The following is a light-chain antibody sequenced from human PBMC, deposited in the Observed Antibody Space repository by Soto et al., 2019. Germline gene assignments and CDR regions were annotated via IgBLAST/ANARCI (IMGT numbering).Light chain of an antibody. CDR1: QSVSSTY. CDR2: GAS. CDR3: QRYDISPFP. J-gene: IGKJ2*01. Sequence: EIVLTQCPGTLSLSPGERATLSCRASQSVSSTYLAWYQQKPGQAPRLLIYGASSRATGIPDRFSGSGSGTDFTLTISRLEPEDFAVYYCQRYDISPFPFGQGTKLEIK. V-gene: IGKV3-20*01.